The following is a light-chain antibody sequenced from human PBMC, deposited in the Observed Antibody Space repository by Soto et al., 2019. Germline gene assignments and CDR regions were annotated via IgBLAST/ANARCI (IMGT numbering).Light chain of an antibody. CDR1: SSDVGGYNY. CDR2: EVS. V-gene: IGLV2-14*01. Sequence: QSVLTQPASVSGSPGQSITISCYGASSDVGGYNYVSWYQQHPGNAPKLMIYEVSNRTSGVSNRFSGSKSGNTASLTISGLQAEDEADYYCISYTSSSTLYVFGTGTKVTVL. CDR3: ISYTSSSTLYV. J-gene: IGLJ1*01.